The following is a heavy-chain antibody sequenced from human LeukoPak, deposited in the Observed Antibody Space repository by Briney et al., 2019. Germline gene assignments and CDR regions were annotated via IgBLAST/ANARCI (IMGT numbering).Heavy chain of an antibody. CDR2: ISYDGSNK. CDR1: GFTFSSYG. V-gene: IGHV3-30*18. J-gene: IGHJ4*02. Sequence: GGSLRLSCAASGFTFSSYGMHWVRQAPGKGLEWVAVISYDGSNKYYADSVKGRFTISRDNSKNTLYLQMNSLRAKDTAVYYCAKTLAHVEFDYWGQGTLVTVSS. CDR3: AKTLAHVEFDY.